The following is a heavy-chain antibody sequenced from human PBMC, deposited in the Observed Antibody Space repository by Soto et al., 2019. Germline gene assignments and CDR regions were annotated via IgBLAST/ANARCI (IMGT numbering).Heavy chain of an antibody. CDR1: GYTFTSYY. V-gene: IGHV1-24*01. J-gene: IGHJ3*02. CDR2: FDPEDGET. CDR3: ATGLGYYYDSSGSLGAFDI. Sequence: ASVKVSCKASGYTFTSYYMHWVRQAPGKGLEWMGGFDPEDGETIYAQKFQGRVTMTEDTSTDTAYMELSSLRSEDTAVYYCATGLGYYYDSSGSLGAFDIWGQGTMVTVSS. D-gene: IGHD3-22*01.